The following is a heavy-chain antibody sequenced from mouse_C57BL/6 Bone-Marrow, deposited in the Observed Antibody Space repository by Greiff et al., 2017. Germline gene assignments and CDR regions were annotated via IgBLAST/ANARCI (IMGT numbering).Heavy chain of an antibody. J-gene: IGHJ1*03. V-gene: IGHV1-39*01. CDR3: ARENYGRCDWYFDV. CDR1: GYSFTDYN. D-gene: IGHD1-1*01. Sequence: EVKLQQSGPELVKPGASVKISCKASGYSFTDYNMNWVKQSNGKSLEWIGVLNPNYGTTSYNQKFKGKATLTVDQSSSTAYMQLNSLTSEDSAVYDGARENYGRCDWYFDVWGTGTTVTVAS. CDR2: LNPNYGTT.